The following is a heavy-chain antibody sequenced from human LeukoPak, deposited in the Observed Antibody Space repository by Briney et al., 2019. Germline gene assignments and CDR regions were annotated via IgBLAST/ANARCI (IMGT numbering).Heavy chain of an antibody. Sequence: ASVKVSCKASGYTFTSYYIHWVRLAPGQGLEWMGIINPSGGTTSYSHKFQDRVTMTRDTSTSTIYMELSSLRSEDTAPYYCARDVAVVTATQAKAFDIWGQGTMVTVSS. CDR2: INPSGGTT. J-gene: IGHJ3*02. CDR1: GYTFTSYY. CDR3: ARDVAVVTATQAKAFDI. V-gene: IGHV1-46*01. D-gene: IGHD2-21*02.